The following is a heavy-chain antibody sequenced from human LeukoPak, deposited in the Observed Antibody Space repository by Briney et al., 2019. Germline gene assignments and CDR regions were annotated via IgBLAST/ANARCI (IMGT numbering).Heavy chain of an antibody. D-gene: IGHD2/OR15-2a*01. Sequence: GGFLRLSFAASWFTPRNHYMSWVRQAPGKGLEWVSVIYSGGSTYYADSVKGRFTISRDNSKNTLYLQMNSLRAEDTAVYYCAAFSAWGQGTLVTVSS. V-gene: IGHV3-53*01. CDR2: IYSGGST. J-gene: IGHJ4*02. CDR1: WFTPRNHY. CDR3: AAFSA.